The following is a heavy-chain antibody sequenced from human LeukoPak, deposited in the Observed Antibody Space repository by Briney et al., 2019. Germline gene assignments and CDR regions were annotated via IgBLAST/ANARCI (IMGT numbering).Heavy chain of an antibody. V-gene: IGHV4-59*01. CDR2: IYYTGST. D-gene: IGHD3-22*01. J-gene: IGHJ4*02. CDR3: ARGSYSSGYYYEIDS. Sequence: SETLSLTCAVSGDSFSTYYWSWIRQPPGKGLEWVGFIYYTGSTNYNPSLKSRVTISVDTSKNHFSLKVFSVTAADTAVYYCARGSYSSGYYYEIDSWGQGTLVTVSS. CDR1: GDSFSTYY.